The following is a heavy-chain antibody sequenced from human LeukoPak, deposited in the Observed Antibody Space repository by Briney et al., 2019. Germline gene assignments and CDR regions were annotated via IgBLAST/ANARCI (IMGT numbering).Heavy chain of an antibody. CDR2: ISSSGST. V-gene: IGHV4-61*02. Sequence: SQTLSLTYTVSGDSISSGDYYWSWIRQPAGKGLEWIGRISSSGSTNYNPSLKSRVTISVDTSKNQFSLKLSSVTAADTAVYFCARGPYSYDSSGAFDIWGQGTMVTVSS. D-gene: IGHD3-22*01. J-gene: IGHJ3*02. CDR1: GDSISSGDYY. CDR3: ARGPYSYDSSGAFDI.